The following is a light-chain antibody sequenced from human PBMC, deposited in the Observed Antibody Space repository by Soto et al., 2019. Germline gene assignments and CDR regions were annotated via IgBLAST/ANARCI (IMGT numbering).Light chain of an antibody. J-gene: IGKJ2*01. CDR1: QDIAHY. Sequence: DIQMTQSPSSLSASVGDRVTITCRASQDIAHYLAWFQQKPGKAPKSLTYAASRLESGVPSKFSGSGSGTDFTLTITSLQPEDFATYYCQQYTDYPRTFGQGTKLEVK. CDR3: QQYTDYPRT. V-gene: IGKV1-16*02. CDR2: AAS.